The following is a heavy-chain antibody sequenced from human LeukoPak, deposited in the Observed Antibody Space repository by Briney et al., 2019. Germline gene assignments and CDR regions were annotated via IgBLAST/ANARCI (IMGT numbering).Heavy chain of an antibody. D-gene: IGHD3-10*01. Sequence: PSETLSLTCAVYGGSFSGYYWSWIRQPPGKGLEWIGEINHSGSTDYNPSLRSRVTISVDTSENQFSLKLSSVTAADTAVYYCARRRGDGSGNYYIKYYYNYYMDVWGKGTTVTVSS. V-gene: IGHV4-34*01. J-gene: IGHJ6*03. CDR3: ARRRGDGSGNYYIKYYYNYYMDV. CDR2: INHSGST. CDR1: GGSFSGYY.